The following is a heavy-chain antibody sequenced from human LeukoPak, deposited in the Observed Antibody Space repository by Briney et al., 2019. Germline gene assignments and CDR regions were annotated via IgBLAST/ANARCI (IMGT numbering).Heavy chain of an antibody. CDR1: GFTFSNYE. V-gene: IGHV3-48*03. J-gene: IGHJ6*03. Sequence: GGSLRLSCAASGFTFSNYEMNWVRQAPGKGLEWVSYISSSGSSIYYADSVKGRFTISRDNAQNSLYLQMNSLRAEDTAVYYCASSPTDYYMDVWGKGAAVTISS. CDR2: ISSSGSSI. CDR3: ASSPTDYYMDV.